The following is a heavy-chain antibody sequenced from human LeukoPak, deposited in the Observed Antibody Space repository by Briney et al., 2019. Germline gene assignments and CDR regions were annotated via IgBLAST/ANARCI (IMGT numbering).Heavy chain of an antibody. CDR2: IRYDGSNK. D-gene: IGHD5-12*01. CDR1: GFTFSNYG. V-gene: IGHV3-30*02. Sequence: GGSLRLSCAASGFTFSNYGMHWVRHAPGRGLEWVAFIRYDGSNKYYADSVRGRFTISRDNTRNSLYLQMNSLRAEDTAVYYCARDPGSGYEEHFDYWGQETLVTVSS. CDR3: ARDPGSGYEEHFDY. J-gene: IGHJ4*02.